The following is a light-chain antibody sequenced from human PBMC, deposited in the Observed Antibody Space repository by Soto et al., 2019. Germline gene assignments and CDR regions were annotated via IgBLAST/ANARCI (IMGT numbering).Light chain of an antibody. CDR3: KQRYCRPIT. CDR1: QSVSGY. V-gene: IGKV3-11*01. Sequence: LLAPSPAILSLSLSAPTTLSCRASQSVSGYIGWYQQKPGQAPRLLIYADSNRATGIPARFSGSGSGTDFTLTISSLEPEDVTVYYCKQRYCRPITFGQGTRLE. CDR2: ADS. J-gene: IGKJ5*01.